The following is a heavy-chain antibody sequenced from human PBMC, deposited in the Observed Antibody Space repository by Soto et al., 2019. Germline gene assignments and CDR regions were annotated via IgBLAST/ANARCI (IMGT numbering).Heavy chain of an antibody. CDR1: GFTFSTYS. Sequence: GRSLTLSCVGSGFTFSTYSINWVRQAPGKGLEWVSSISSRSDIYYADSVKGRFTISRDNAKNSVSLQMNSLRAEDTAVYYCAREYTAWPLAYGLDVWGQGTTVTVSS. V-gene: IGHV3-21*04. J-gene: IGHJ6*02. CDR3: AREYTAWPLAYGLDV. D-gene: IGHD2-2*02. CDR2: ISSRSDI.